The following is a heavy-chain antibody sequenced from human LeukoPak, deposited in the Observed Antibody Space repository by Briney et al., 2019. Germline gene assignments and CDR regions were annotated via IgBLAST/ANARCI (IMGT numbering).Heavy chain of an antibody. J-gene: IGHJ3*02. CDR2: ISGSADKT. V-gene: IGHV3-23*01. CDR3: ARDLFRNDAFDI. D-gene: IGHD3-10*01. CDR1: GFTFSTYS. Sequence: GGSLRLSCAASGFTFSTYSMTWVRQAPGKGPEWVSSISGSADKTYYADSVKGRFTISRDNSKNTLYLQMNSLRAQDTAVYYCARDLFRNDAFDIWGQGTMVTVSS.